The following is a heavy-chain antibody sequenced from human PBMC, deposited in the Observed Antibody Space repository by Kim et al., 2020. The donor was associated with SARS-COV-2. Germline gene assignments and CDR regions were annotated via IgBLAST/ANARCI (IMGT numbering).Heavy chain of an antibody. CDR1: GFTFDDYA. V-gene: IGHV3-9*01. CDR2: ISWNSGSI. CDR3: AKGWFGELTVCYFDY. Sequence: GGSLRLSCAASGFTFDDYAMHWVRQAPGKGLEWVSGISWNSGSIGYADSVKGRFTISRDNAKNSLYLQMNSLRAEDTALYYCAKGWFGELTVCYFDYWG. J-gene: IGHJ4*01. D-gene: IGHD3-10*01.